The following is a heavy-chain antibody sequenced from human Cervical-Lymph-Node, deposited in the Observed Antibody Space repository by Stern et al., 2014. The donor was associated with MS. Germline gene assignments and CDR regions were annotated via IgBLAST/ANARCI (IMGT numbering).Heavy chain of an antibody. CDR3: AREGETSDFFPFDY. J-gene: IGHJ4*02. Sequence: QLQLQESGPGLVKPSQTLSLTCTVSGGSMNSRPYYWNWLRQPAGKALEWIGRIYISGSTNYNPSLESRVTISIDTSKNQLPLKLSSVTAADTAVYYCAREGETSDFFPFDYWGQGAQVIVSS. CDR1: GGSMNSRPYY. V-gene: IGHV4-61*02. CDR2: IYISGST. D-gene: IGHD3/OR15-3a*01.